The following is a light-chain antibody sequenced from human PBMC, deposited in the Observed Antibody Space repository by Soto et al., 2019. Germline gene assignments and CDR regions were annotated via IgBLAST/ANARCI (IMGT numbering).Light chain of an antibody. CDR3: PQRSNWPST. V-gene: IGKV3-11*01. CDR1: QNVGND. Sequence: EIVLTQSPATLSLSPGERATLSCRASQNVGNDLVWYHQKRGQAPRLLIYSASNSATGIPARFSARGSGTDFTLTISSLEPEEFAAYYCPQRSNWPSTFGGGTKVEIK. CDR2: SAS. J-gene: IGKJ4*01.